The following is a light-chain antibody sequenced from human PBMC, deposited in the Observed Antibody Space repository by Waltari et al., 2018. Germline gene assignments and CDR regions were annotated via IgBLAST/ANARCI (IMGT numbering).Light chain of an antibody. CDR1: QSISAW. CDR2: KAS. J-gene: IGKJ2*01. Sequence: DIQITQSPSTLSASVGDRVTITCRASQSISAWLAWYQQKPGKAPKLLIYKASSLQSGVPSRFSGSGSGTEFTLTISSLQPDDFAIYYCQQFNSYPYTFGQGTKLEI. V-gene: IGKV1-5*03. CDR3: QQFNSYPYT.